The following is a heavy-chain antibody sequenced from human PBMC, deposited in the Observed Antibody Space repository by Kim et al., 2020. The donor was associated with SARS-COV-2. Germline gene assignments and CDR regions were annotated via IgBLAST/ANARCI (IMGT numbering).Heavy chain of an antibody. CDR3: ARDRGPGGEGGSPNYYYYYGMDV. CDR1: GGSISSYY. Sequence: SETLSLTCTVSGGSISSYYWSWIRQPPGKGLEWIGYIYYSGSTNYNPSLKSRVTISVDTSKNQFSLKLSSVTAADTAVYYCARDRGPGGEGGSPNYYYYYGMDVWGQGTTVTVSS. CDR2: IYYSGST. D-gene: IGHD1-26*01. J-gene: IGHJ6*02. V-gene: IGHV4-59*13.